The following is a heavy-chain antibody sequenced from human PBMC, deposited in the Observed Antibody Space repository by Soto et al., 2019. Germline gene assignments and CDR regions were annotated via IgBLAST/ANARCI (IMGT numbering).Heavy chain of an antibody. V-gene: IGHV3-23*01. CDR3: AKSMVRGVTLWRY. CDR1: GFTFFSYA. D-gene: IGHD3-10*01. Sequence: EVQLLESGGGLVQPGVSLRLSCAASGFTFFSYAMSWVRQAPGKGLEWGSAISGSGGSTYYADSVKGRFTISRDNSKNTLYLQMNSLRAEDTAVYYCAKSMVRGVTLWRYWGQGTLVTVSS. J-gene: IGHJ4*02. CDR2: ISGSGGST.